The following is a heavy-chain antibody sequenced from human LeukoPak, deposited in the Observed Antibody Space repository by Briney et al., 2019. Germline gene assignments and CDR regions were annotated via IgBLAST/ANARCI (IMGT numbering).Heavy chain of an antibody. CDR1: GFTFSSYG. J-gene: IGHJ6*04. D-gene: IGHD4-11*01. Sequence: GSLRLSCAASGFTFSSYGMHWVRQAPGKGLEWVAVIWYDGSNTYYADSVKGRFTISRDNSKNTLYLQMNSLRAEDTAIYYCATLLQGDGMDVWGEGTTVTVSS. V-gene: IGHV3-33*01. CDR2: IWYDGSNT. CDR3: ATLLQGDGMDV.